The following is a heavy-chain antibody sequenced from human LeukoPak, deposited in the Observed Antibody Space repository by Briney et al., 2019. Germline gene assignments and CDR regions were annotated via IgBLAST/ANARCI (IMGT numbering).Heavy chain of an antibody. J-gene: IGHJ3*02. CDR3: AKSVVGVTILAFDI. V-gene: IGHV3-23*01. CDR2: ISGSGGST. D-gene: IGHD1-26*01. Sequence: GGSLRLSCAASGFTFSSYGMSWGRQAPGKGLEWVSAISGSGGSTYYADSVKGRFTISRDNSKNTLYLQMNSLRVEDTAVYYCAKSVVGVTILAFDIWGRGTMVTVSS. CDR1: GFTFSSYG.